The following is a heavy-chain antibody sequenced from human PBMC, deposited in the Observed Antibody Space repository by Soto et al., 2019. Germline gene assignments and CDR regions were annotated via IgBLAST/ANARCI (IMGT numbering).Heavy chain of an antibody. J-gene: IGHJ3*01. V-gene: IGHV3-21*01. Sequence: EVQLVESGGRLVKPGGSLRLSCAVSGFALSSYSIAWVRQAPGKGLEWVSFTFNYAGGLYYADSVKGRFAISRDDARNSVYLQMNSLGAEDTAVYYCAREEGCCGGSYCFRSAFELWGQGTVVTVSS. D-gene: IGHD2-15*01. CDR2: TFNYAGGL. CDR3: AREEGCCGGSYCFRSAFEL. CDR1: GFALSSYS.